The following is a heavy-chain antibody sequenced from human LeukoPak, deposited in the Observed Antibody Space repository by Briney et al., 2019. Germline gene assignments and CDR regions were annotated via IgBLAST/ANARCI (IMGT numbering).Heavy chain of an antibody. CDR3: AGDGNDSSGYYPPYFDY. D-gene: IGHD3-22*01. Sequence: ASVKVSCKASGYTFTSYGISWVRQAPGQGLEWMGWISAYNGNTNYAQKLQGRVTMTTDTSTSTAYMELRSLRSDDTAVYYCAGDGNDSSGYYPPYFDYWGQGTLVTVSS. CDR2: ISAYNGNT. V-gene: IGHV1-18*01. CDR1: GYTFTSYG. J-gene: IGHJ4*02.